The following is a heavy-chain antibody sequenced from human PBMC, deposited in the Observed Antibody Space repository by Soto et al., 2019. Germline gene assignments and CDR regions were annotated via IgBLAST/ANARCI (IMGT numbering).Heavy chain of an antibody. J-gene: IGHJ4*02. Sequence: EVQLVESGGGLVQPGGSLRLSCEASGFTVSSNRMSWVRQAPGKGLEWVSVIHSGDTTYYADSVKGRFNISRDNSKNTLYLQMNSLRVEDTAVYYCARSDYGDDYWGQGTLVTVSS. CDR3: ARSDYGDDY. CDR2: IHSGDTT. D-gene: IGHD4-17*01. CDR1: GFTVSSNR. V-gene: IGHV3-66*01.